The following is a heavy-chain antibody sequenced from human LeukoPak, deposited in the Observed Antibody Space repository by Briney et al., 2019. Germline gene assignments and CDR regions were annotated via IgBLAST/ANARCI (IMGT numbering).Heavy chain of an antibody. D-gene: IGHD3-3*01. V-gene: IGHV6-1*01. J-gene: IGHJ4*02. CDR1: GDSFSSNSAA. CDR3: ARSHRASGLYYFDY. Sequence: PSQTLSPTCAISGDSFSSNSAAWTWIRQSPSRGLEWLGRTYYRSKWYNDYAESVKSRITINPDTSKNQFSLQLNSVTPEDTAVYYCARSHRASGLYYFDYWGQGTLVTVSS. CDR2: TYYRSKWYN.